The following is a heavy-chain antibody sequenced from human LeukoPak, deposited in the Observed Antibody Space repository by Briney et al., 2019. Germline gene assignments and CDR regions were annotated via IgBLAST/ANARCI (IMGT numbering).Heavy chain of an antibody. D-gene: IGHD1-1*01. CDR1: GGSISSYY. Sequence: SETLSLTCTVSGGSISSYYWSWIRQPPGKGLEWIGYIYYSGSTNYNPSLKSRVTVSVDTSKNQFSLKLSSVTAADTAVYYCARDLGPELVFGTYGMDVWGQGTTVTVSS. V-gene: IGHV4-59*01. CDR3: ARDLGPELVFGTYGMDV. J-gene: IGHJ6*02. CDR2: IYYSGST.